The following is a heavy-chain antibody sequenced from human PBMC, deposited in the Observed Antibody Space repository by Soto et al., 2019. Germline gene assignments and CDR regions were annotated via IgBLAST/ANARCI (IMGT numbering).Heavy chain of an antibody. D-gene: IGHD5-12*01. V-gene: IGHV3-30*03. CDR3: ARVFSGYAYFDY. CDR1: GFTFGSYG. J-gene: IGHJ4*02. Sequence: LRLSCAASGFTFGSYGMHWVRQAPGKGLEWVAVISYDGSNKYYADSVKGRFTISRDNSKNTLYLQMNSLRAEDTAVYYCARVFSGYAYFDYWGQGTLVTVSS. CDR2: ISYDGSNK.